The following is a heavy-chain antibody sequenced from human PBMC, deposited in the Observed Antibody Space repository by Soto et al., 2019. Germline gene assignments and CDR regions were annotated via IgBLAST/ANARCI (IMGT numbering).Heavy chain of an antibody. V-gene: IGHV4-39*01. J-gene: IGHJ4*02. CDR3: ARHGRTSGSFSTSSVRTEFDY. Sequence: PTETLSLTSPVSGFSISSGTYYWGWVRQSPGKGLEWIGTIYYSGNTYYKPSLKSRVTISIDTSKNQFSLKLNSVTAADTAVYFCARHGRTSGSFSTSSVRTEFDYWGQGTLVTVS. CDR2: IYYSGNT. D-gene: IGHD6-6*01. CDR1: GFSISSGTYY.